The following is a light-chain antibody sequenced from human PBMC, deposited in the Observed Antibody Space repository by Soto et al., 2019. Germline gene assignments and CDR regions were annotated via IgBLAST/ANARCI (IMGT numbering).Light chain of an antibody. V-gene: IGKV3-11*01. CDR1: QSVTTS. J-gene: IGKJ5*01. Sequence: TQSPATLSLSPGERATLSCRASQSVTTSLAWYQHKPGQAPRLLIYGASNGATGIPARFSASGSGTDFTLTISSLEPEDFAVYYCQQRSTWPVTFGQGTRLEI. CDR2: GAS. CDR3: QQRSTWPVT.